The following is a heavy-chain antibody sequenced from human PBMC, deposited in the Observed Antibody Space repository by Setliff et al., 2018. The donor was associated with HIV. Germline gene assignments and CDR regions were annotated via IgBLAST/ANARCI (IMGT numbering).Heavy chain of an antibody. V-gene: IGHV3-48*01. CDR1: GFPFSNYC. CDR2: ISSSGTT. CDR3: ARGRGSSPYRWFDP. D-gene: IGHD6-19*01. J-gene: IGHJ5*02. Sequence: GGSLRLSCAASGFPFSNYCMNWVRQAPGKGLQWLSYISSSGTTNYSPSLKSRVAISVEMSKNQFSLKLSSVTPADTAVYYCARGRGSSPYRWFDPWGQGTLVTVSS.